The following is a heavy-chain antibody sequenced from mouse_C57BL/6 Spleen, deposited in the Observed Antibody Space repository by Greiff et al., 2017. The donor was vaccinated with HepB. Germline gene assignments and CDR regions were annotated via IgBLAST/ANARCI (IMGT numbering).Heavy chain of an antibody. Sequence: DVKLVESGGGLVKPGGSLKLSCAASGFTFSSYAMSWVRQTPEKRLEWVATISDGGSYTYYPDNVKGRFTISRDNAKNNLYLQMSHLKSEDTAMYYCAREGGNDYVGGFDVWGTGTTVTVSS. J-gene: IGHJ1*03. V-gene: IGHV5-4*01. D-gene: IGHD2-4*01. CDR3: AREGGNDYVGGFDV. CDR2: ISDGGSYT. CDR1: GFTFSSYA.